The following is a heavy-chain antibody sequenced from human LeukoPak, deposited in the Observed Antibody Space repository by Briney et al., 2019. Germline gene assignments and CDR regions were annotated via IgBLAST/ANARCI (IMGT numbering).Heavy chain of an antibody. CDR1: GGSISSYY. J-gene: IGHJ5*02. CDR2: IYYSGST. D-gene: IGHD3-22*01. CDR3: ARDHDSSGP. V-gene: IGHV4-59*08. Sequence: SETLSLTCTVSGGSISSYYWSWIRQPPGRGLEWIGYIYYSGSTNYNPSLKSRVTISVDTSKNQFSLKLSSVTAADTAVYYCARDHDSSGPWGQGTLVTVSS.